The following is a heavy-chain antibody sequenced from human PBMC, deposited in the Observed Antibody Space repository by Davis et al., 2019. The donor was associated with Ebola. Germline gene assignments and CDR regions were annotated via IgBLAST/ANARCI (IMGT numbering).Heavy chain of an antibody. CDR2: IRSKAYGGTT. CDR1: GFTFGDYA. V-gene: IGHV3-49*03. J-gene: IGHJ6*02. D-gene: IGHD6-13*01. CDR3: TRDLRLYSSSWYRDYGMDV. Sequence: GESLKISCTASGFTFGDYAMSWFRQAPGKGLEWVGFIRSKAYGGTTEYAASVKGRFTISRDDSKSIAYLQMNSLKTEDTAVYYCTRDLRLYSSSWYRDYGMDVWGQGTTVTVSS.